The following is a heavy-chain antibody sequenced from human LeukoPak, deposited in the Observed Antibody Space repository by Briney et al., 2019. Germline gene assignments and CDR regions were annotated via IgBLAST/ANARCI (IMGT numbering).Heavy chain of an antibody. V-gene: IGHV3-74*01. CDR3: ARGLSGYSSSLGY. CDR2: MNSDGSST. CDR1: GFTFSSYS. J-gene: IGHJ4*02. Sequence: GGSLRLSCAASGFTFSSYSINWVRQAPGKGLVWVSRMNSDGSSTNYADSVKGRFTISRDNAKNTLYLQMISLRAEDTAVYYCARGLSGYSSSLGYWGQGTLVTVSS. D-gene: IGHD6-6*01.